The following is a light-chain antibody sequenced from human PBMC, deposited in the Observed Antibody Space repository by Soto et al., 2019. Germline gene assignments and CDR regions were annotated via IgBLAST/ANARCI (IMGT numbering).Light chain of an antibody. J-gene: IGKJ1*01. CDR3: QQYNSYWT. V-gene: IGKV3-15*01. CDR2: GAS. Sequence: EIMMTQSPATLPVSPGERATLSCRASQSVSSNLAWYQQKPGQAPRFLIYGASTRATGIPARFSGSGSGTEFTLTISSLQPDDFATYYCQQYNSYWTFGQGTKVDIK. CDR1: QSVSSN.